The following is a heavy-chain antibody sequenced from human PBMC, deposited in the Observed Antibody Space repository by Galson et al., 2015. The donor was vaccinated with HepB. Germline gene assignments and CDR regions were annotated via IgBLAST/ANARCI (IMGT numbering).Heavy chain of an antibody. CDR1: GFNFEDYG. J-gene: IGHJ4*02. V-gene: IGHV3-20*04. Sequence: SLRLSCAASGFNFEDYGMSWVRQAPGKGPEWVSGINWNGGSTRYADSVKGRWTISRDNAKNSLYLQMNGLRAEDTAFYYCSRGLNYFDSWGQGTLVTVSS. CDR3: SRGLNYFDS. CDR2: INWNGGST.